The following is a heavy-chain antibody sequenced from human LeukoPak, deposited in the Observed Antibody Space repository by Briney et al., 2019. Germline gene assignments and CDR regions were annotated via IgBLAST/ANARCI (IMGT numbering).Heavy chain of an antibody. CDR2: ISSDGSST. CDR3: ARDDSGYSSGQFDS. CDR1: GFTFSSYW. Sequence: GGSLRLSCAASGFTFSSYWMHWVRQVPGKGLVWVSRISSDGSSTSYADSVKGRLTISRDNAKNTLYLQMNSLIVEDTALYYCARDDSGYSSGQFDSWGQGTLVTVSS. V-gene: IGHV3-74*01. D-gene: IGHD6-19*01. J-gene: IGHJ4*02.